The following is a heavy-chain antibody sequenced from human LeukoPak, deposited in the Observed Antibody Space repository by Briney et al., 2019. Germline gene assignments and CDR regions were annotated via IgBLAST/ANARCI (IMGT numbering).Heavy chain of an antibody. V-gene: IGHV3-23*01. Sequence: PGGSLRLSCVVSGFTFSSYVMNWVRQAPGKGLEWVSAISGSGGSTYYADSVKGRFTISRDNSKNTLYLQMNSLRAEDTAVYYCASHLDYGDYDLGLSWGQGTLVTVSS. CDR1: GFTFSSYV. CDR3: ASHLDYGDYDLGLS. CDR2: ISGSGGST. J-gene: IGHJ4*02. D-gene: IGHD4-17*01.